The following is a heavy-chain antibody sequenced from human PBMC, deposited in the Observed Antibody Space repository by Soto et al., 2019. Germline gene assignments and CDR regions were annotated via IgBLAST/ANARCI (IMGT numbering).Heavy chain of an antibody. Sequence: QVQLVESGGGVVQPGRSLRLSCAASGFTFSSYGRHWVRQAPGKGLEWVAVIWYDGSNKYYADSVKGRFTISRDNSKNTLYLQMNSLRAEDTAVYYCARLEYYDILTGYPLAYEGDAFDIWGQGTMVTVSS. V-gene: IGHV3-33*01. CDR2: IWYDGSNK. CDR1: GFTFSSYG. CDR3: ARLEYYDILTGYPLAYEGDAFDI. J-gene: IGHJ3*02. D-gene: IGHD3-9*01.